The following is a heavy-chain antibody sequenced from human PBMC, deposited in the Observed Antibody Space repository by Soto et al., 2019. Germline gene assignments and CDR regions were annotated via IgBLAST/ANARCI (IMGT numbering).Heavy chain of an antibody. CDR1: GGSISSGGYY. J-gene: IGHJ3*02. D-gene: IGHD3-22*01. V-gene: IGHV4-31*03. Sequence: SETLSITCTVSGGSISSGGYYWSWIRQHPGDGLEWIGHIYYSGSTYYNPSLKSRVTVSVDTSKNQFSLKLSSVTAADTAVYYCARDQLDYYDSSGYPDAFDIWGQGTMVTVSS. CDR2: IYYSGST. CDR3: ARDQLDYYDSSGYPDAFDI.